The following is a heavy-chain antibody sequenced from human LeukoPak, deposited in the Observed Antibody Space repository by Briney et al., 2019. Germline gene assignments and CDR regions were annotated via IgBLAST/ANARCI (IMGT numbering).Heavy chain of an antibody. J-gene: IGHJ5*02. CDR1: GDSVSSNSAA. D-gene: IGHD1-7*01. V-gene: IGHV6-1*01. Sequence: SQTLSLTCAISGDSVSSNSAAWNWIRQSPSRGLEWLGRTYYMSKWYNVYAVSVKSRITINPETSKNQFSLQLKSVTPEDTAVYYCARSHWNYDNWFDPWGQGTLVTVSS. CDR3: ARSHWNYDNWFDP. CDR2: TYYMSKWYN.